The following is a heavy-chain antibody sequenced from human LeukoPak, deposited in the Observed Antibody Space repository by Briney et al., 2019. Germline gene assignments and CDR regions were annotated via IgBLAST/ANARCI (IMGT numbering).Heavy chain of an antibody. CDR1: GGSISSYY. CDR2: IYAHGSS. J-gene: IGHJ5*02. V-gene: IGHV4-4*08. Sequence: PSETLSLTCTVSGGSISSYYWSWMRQPPGQGLEWMGYIYAHGSSNYNPSLKRKVPISVSTATTQNSLNLRSVSAADTAVYYCGRHSSVRRPLGPRGQGTLVSVSS. D-gene: IGHD3-10*01. CDR3: GRHSSVRRPLGP.